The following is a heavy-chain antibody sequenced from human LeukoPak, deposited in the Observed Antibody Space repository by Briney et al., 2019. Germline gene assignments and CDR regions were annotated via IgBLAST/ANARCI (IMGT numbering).Heavy chain of an antibody. CDR1: GYTFTGY. V-gene: IGHV1-2*02. CDR3: ARGASARY. Sequence: ASVKVSCKASGYTFTGYIHWVRQAPEQGLQWMGWINANSGGTNYAQKFQGRVTLTWDTSISTAYMELNKLRSDDTAVYYCARGASARYWGQGTLVTVSS. CDR2: INANSGGT. J-gene: IGHJ4*02.